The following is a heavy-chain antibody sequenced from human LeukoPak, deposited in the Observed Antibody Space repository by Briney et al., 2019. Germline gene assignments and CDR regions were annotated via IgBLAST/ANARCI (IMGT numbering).Heavy chain of an antibody. J-gene: IGHJ4*02. Sequence: TPSEALSLTCAVSGGSISSGGYSWSWIRQPPGKGLEWIGYIYYSGSTYYNPSLKSRVTITVDTSKNQFSLKLSSVTAADTAVYYCARDRGRGGSLVLDYWGQGTLVTASS. CDR1: GGSISSGGYS. CDR3: ARDRGRGGSLVLDY. V-gene: IGHV4-30-4*07. D-gene: IGHD2-8*01. CDR2: IYYSGST.